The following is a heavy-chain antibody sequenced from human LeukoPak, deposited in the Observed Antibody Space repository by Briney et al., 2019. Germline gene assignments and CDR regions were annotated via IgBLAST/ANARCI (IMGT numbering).Heavy chain of an antibody. CDR2: IYPGDCDT. CDR3: ARGWQQVGYGMDV. Sequence: PAESLKISCKGSGYSFTSYCIGWVRQMPGKGLVWMGIIYPGDCDTRYSPSFQGQVTISADKSISTAYLQWSSLKASDTAMYYCARGWQQVGYGMDVWGQGTTVTVSS. J-gene: IGHJ6*02. CDR1: GYSFTSYC. D-gene: IGHD6-13*01. V-gene: IGHV5-51*01.